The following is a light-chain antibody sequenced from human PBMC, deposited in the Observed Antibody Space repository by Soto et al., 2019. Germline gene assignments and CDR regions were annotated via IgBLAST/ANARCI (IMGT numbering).Light chain of an antibody. CDR3: MQGTPWPRT. J-gene: IGKJ2*01. CDR1: QSLLYSDGNTY. CDR2: KVS. V-gene: IGKV2-30*01. Sequence: DAVMTQSPLSLPVTLGQPASISCRSSQSLLYSDGNTYLTWFHQRPGQSPRRLIYKVSNRDSGVXDXXSGSGSDTDFTLKISRVEAEDVGVYYCMQGTPWPRTFGQGTKLEIK.